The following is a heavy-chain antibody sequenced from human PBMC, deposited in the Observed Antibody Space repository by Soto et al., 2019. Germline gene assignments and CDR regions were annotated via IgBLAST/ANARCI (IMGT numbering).Heavy chain of an antibody. J-gene: IGHJ5*02. CDR1: GYTFTRYT. D-gene: IGHD2-15*01. V-gene: IGHV1-3*01. Sequence: ASVKVSCKASGYTFTRYTMDWVRQAPGQRLEWMGWVNPDNGNTKSSQKFQDRVIITRDTSASTAYMDLSSLRSEDTAVYYCARGIATGQLDPWGQGTLVTVSS. CDR3: ARGIATGQLDP. CDR2: VNPDNGNT.